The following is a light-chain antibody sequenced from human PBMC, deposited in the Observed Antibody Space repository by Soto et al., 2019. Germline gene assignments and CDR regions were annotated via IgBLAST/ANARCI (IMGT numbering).Light chain of an antibody. CDR3: YEYGDLPET. V-gene: IGKV3-20*01. CDR2: GAS. Sequence: EIVLTQSPGTLSLSPGERATLSCMASQTLTTRFLAWYQQKPGQAPRLLIYGASSRATGIPDRFSGSGSGKESSLTHRRPEPEGFGGDSSYEYGDLPETFGQGTTLEIK. CDR1: QTLTTRF. J-gene: IGKJ2*01.